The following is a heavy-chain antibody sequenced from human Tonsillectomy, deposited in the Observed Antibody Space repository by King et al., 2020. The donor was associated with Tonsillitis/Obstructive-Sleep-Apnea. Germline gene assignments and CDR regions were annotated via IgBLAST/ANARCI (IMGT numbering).Heavy chain of an antibody. J-gene: IGHJ6*03. CDR3: AREGVDDFWSGLYYYYYYMDV. D-gene: IGHD3-3*01. CDR1: GYTFTDYY. Sequence: LVQSGAEVKKPGASVMVSCKASGYTFTDYYMNWVRQAPGQGLEWMGRINPNTGATAYAQKFQGRVTMTGDTSISTAYMELSRLRSDDTAVYYCAREGVDDFWSGLYYYYYYMDVWGKGTTVTVSS. V-gene: IGHV1-2*06. CDR2: INPNTGAT.